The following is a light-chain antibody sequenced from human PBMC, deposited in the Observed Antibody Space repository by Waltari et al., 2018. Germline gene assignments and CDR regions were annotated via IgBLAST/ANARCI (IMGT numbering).Light chain of an antibody. J-gene: IGKJ1*01. V-gene: IGKV3-15*01. Sequence: ERVMTQSPAPLSVFPGEPATLSCRARQRVGSDLAWSQQTPGQAPRPLIFGASTRATAVPARFSASGSGTEFTLTISGLQSEDFAVYVCQQYNNWPWTFGQGTKVDVK. CDR2: GAS. CDR3: QQYNNWPWT. CDR1: QRVGSD.